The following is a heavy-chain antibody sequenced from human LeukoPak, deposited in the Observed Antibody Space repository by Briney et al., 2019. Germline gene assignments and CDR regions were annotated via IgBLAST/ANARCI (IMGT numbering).Heavy chain of an antibody. D-gene: IGHD6-19*01. CDR2: IIPIFGTA. Sequence: SVKVSCKASGGTFSSYAISWVRQAPGQGLEWKGGIIPIFGTANYAQKFQGRVTITADESTSTAYMELSSLRSEDTAVYYCARDGRGGSSGWYTFDYWGQGTLVTVSS. CDR3: ARDGRGGSSGWYTFDY. CDR1: GGTFSSYA. V-gene: IGHV1-69*13. J-gene: IGHJ4*02.